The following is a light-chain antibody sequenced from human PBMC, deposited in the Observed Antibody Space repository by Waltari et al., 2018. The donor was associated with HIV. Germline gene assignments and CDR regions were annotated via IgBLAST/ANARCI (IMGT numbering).Light chain of an antibody. CDR2: GVD. J-gene: IGLJ3*02. V-gene: IGLV2-14*01. CDR1: RLDLCLYVF. CDR3: TSHTLTRILV. Sequence: SALTQPASMSGSPGQPLTISCTGSRLDLCLYVFFSWYKHLSYTAPQLIIYGVDRLPPGITSRFSASKSGDVASLTISGLQAEDEADYYCTSHTLTRILVFGGGTRLTVL.